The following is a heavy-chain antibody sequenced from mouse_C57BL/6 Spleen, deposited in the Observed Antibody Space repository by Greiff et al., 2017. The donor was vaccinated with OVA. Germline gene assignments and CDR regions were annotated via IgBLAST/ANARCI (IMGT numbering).Heavy chain of an antibody. Sequence: EVMLVESGGGFVKPGGSLKLSCAASGFTFSSYAMSWVRPTPEKRLEWVATISAGGSYTYYQDNVQGRSTISRDTAKNNLYLQMSHLKSEDTAMYYCARKTTVVARNWYFDVWGTGTTVTVSS. CDR1: GFTFSSYA. J-gene: IGHJ1*03. CDR3: ARKTTVVARNWYFDV. D-gene: IGHD1-1*01. CDR2: ISAGGSYT. V-gene: IGHV5-4*03.